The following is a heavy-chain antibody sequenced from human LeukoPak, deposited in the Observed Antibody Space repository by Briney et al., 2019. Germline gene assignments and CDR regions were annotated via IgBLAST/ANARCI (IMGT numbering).Heavy chain of an antibody. V-gene: IGHV3-21*01. CDR1: GFTFSSYS. J-gene: IGHJ6*02. CDR3: ARDARLYSSGWYSGPYYGMDV. Sequence: PGGSLRLSCAASGFTFSSYSVNWVRQAPGKGLEWVSSISSSSSYIYYADSVKGRFTISRDNAKNSLYLQMNSLRAEDTAVYYCARDARLYSSGWYSGPYYGMDVWGQGTTVTVSS. D-gene: IGHD6-19*01. CDR2: ISSSSSYI.